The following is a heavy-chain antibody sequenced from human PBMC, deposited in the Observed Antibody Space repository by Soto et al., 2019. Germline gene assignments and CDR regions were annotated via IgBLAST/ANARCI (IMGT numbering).Heavy chain of an antibody. V-gene: IGHV3-33*01. Sequence: PGGSLRLSCAASGFTVRSYGMHWVRQAPGKGLEWVAFIWHDGGNKFYAESVKGRFTISRDNSKNTLYLQMTSLSAEDTAMYYCARDGDVNTGFGKDYWGQGTLVTVSS. CDR2: IWHDGGNK. CDR3: ARDGDVNTGFGKDY. D-gene: IGHD3-16*01. CDR1: GFTVRSYG. J-gene: IGHJ4*02.